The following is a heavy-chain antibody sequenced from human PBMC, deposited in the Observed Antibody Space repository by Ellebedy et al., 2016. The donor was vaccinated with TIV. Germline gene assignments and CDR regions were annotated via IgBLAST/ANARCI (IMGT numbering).Heavy chain of an antibody. V-gene: IGHV1-18*01. J-gene: IGHJ4*02. Sequence: AASVKVSCKASDYTFTSYGISWVRQAPGQGLEWMGWISAYNGNTNYAQKLQGRVTMTTDTSTSTAYMELRSLRSDDTAVYFGARDTAYFESSGRFDYWGQGTLVTVSS. CDR2: ISAYNGNT. CDR1: DYTFTSYG. D-gene: IGHD3-22*01. CDR3: ARDTAYFESSGRFDY.